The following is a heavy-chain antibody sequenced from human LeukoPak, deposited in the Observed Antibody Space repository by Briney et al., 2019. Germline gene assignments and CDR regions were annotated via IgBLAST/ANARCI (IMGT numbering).Heavy chain of an antibody. CDR1: GGSISSHY. V-gene: IGHV4-59*11. CDR2: IYYSGST. J-gene: IGHJ4*02. D-gene: IGHD6-13*01. CDR3: ARGSRPLPGYN. Sequence: SETLSLTCTVSGGSISSHYWSWIRQPPGKGLEWIGYIYYSGSTNYNPSLESRVTISVDTSKNQFSLKLSSVTAADTAVYYCARGSRPLPGYNWGQGTLVTVSS.